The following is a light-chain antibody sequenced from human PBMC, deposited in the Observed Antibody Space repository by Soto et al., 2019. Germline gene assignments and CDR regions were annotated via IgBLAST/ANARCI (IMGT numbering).Light chain of an antibody. J-gene: IGKJ2*01. Sequence: DIQMTQSPSTLSASVGDRVTITCRASQSTSSWLAWYQQKPGKAPKLLIYKTSTLESGVPSRFSGSGGGTEFTLTIGCLQPHDFATYYCQQYSSYSYTFGQGTKLEIK. CDR1: QSTSSW. V-gene: IGKV1-5*03. CDR2: KTS. CDR3: QQYSSYSYT.